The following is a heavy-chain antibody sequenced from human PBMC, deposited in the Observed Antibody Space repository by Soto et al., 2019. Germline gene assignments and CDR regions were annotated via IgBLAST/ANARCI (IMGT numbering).Heavy chain of an antibody. CDR2: IITLFGTS. CDR3: AREVGYGDFSAALLD. Sequence: VQLMQSGAEVKKPGSSVKVSCKASGGTFSRHSINWVRQAPGQGLEWMGGIITLFGTSNYAQNFQGRVTITADQSTSAAYMELNSLTSDDTAAYYCAREVGYGDFSAALLDWGQGTLVTVSS. CDR1: GGTFSRHS. V-gene: IGHV1-69*01. J-gene: IGHJ4*02. D-gene: IGHD2-21*02.